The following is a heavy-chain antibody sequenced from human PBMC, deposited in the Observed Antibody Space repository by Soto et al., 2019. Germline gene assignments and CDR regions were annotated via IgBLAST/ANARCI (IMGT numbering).Heavy chain of an antibody. CDR2: INPATGAA. CDR3: ARGGGVGVAGSAAFDM. J-gene: IGHJ3*02. Sequence: QLHLVQSGAVVKKPGASVTVSCSASGYPVTAYYMHWVRQAPGRGLEGMGGINPATGAAKYTQTFQGRVAMTRDTSTSTVFRELSGLTSEDTAGFYCARGGGVGVAGSAAFDMWGQGTLVIVSS. CDR1: GYPVTAYY. V-gene: IGHV1-2*02. D-gene: IGHD3-3*01.